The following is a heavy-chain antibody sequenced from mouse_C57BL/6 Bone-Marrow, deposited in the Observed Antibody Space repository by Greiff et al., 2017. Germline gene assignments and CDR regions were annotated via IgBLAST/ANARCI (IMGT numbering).Heavy chain of an antibody. Sequence: QVHVKQPGAELVKPGASVKMSCKASGYTFTSYWITWVKQRPGQGLEWIGDIYPGSGSTNYNEKFKSKATLTVDTSSSTSYMQLSSLTSEDSAVYDVAREGDYSNYVGAMDYWGQGTSVTGSS. D-gene: IGHD2-5*01. CDR3: AREGDYSNYVGAMDY. CDR2: IYPGSGST. V-gene: IGHV1-55*01. J-gene: IGHJ4*01. CDR1: GYTFTSYW.